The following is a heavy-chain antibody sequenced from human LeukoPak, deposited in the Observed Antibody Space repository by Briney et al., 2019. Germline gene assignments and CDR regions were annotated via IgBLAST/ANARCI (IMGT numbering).Heavy chain of an antibody. Sequence: GASVKVSCKASGYTFTSYGISWVRQAPGQGLEWMGWISAYNGNTNYAQKLQGRVTVTTDTSTSTAYMELRSLRSDDTAVYYCARLVEQWLVRASEVDYWGQGTLVTVSS. CDR1: GYTFTSYG. V-gene: IGHV1-18*01. D-gene: IGHD6-19*01. J-gene: IGHJ4*02. CDR2: ISAYNGNT. CDR3: ARLVEQWLVRASEVDY.